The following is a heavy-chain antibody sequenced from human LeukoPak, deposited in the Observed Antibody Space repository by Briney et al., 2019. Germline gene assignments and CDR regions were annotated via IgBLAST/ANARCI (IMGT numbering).Heavy chain of an antibody. CDR3: ARADRYDKNGHRSLYWYFDL. Sequence: GGSLRLSCAASGFTFSISAMGWVRQAPGKGLEWVSGIRGSGDTTYYADSVKGRFTISRDNSKNTVYLQMHSLRAEDTAVYYCARADRYDKNGHRSLYWYFDLWGRGTLVTVSS. CDR1: GFTFSISA. D-gene: IGHD3-22*01. V-gene: IGHV3-23*01. J-gene: IGHJ2*01. CDR2: IRGSGDTT.